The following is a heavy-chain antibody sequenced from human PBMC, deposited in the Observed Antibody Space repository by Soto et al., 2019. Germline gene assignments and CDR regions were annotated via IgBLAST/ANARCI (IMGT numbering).Heavy chain of an antibody. D-gene: IGHD1-26*01. V-gene: IGHV4-34*01. Sequence: SETLSLTCAVYGGSFSGYYWSWIRQPPGKGLEWIGEINHSGSTNYNPSLKSRVTISVDTSKNQFSLKLSSVTAADTAVYYCASPSRSSKGYSHSRGVGYYYYMDVWGKGTTVTVSS. CDR2: INHSGST. CDR1: GGSFSGYY. CDR3: ASPSRSSKGYSHSRGVGYYYYMDV. J-gene: IGHJ6*03.